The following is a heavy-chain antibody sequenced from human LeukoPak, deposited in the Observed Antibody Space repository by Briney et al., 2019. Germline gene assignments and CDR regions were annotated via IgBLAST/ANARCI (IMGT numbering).Heavy chain of an antibody. CDR1: GFTFSNYG. CDR2: VNSDGSST. Sequence: GRSLRLSCAASGFTFSNYGMHWVRQAPGKGLVWVSRVNSDGSSTTYADSVKGRFTISRDNAKNTLYLEMNSLRAEDTAVYYCARGFPYFDYWGQGTLVTVSS. CDR3: ARGFPYFDY. D-gene: IGHD3-10*01. V-gene: IGHV3-74*01. J-gene: IGHJ4*02.